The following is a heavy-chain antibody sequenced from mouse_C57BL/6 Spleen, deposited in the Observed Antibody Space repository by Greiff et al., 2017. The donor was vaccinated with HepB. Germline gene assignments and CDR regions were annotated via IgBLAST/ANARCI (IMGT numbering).Heavy chain of an antibody. D-gene: IGHD2-4*01. CDR3: ARDYDFGGSFAY. Sequence: EVKLMESGGGLVKPGGSLKLSCAASGFTFSDYGMHWVRQAPEKGLEWVAYISSGSSTIYYADTVKGRFTISRDNAKNTLFLQMTSLRSEDTAMYYRARDYDFGGSFAYWGQVTMVTVSA. CDR2: ISSGSSTI. CDR1: GFTFSDYG. J-gene: IGHJ3*01. V-gene: IGHV5-17*01.